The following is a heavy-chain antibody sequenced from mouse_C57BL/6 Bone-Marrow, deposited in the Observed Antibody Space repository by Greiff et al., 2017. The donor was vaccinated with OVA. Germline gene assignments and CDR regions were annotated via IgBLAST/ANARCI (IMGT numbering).Heavy chain of an antibody. CDR3: AGRIFITTVVADY. D-gene: IGHD1-1*01. Sequence: VQLQQPGAELVKPGASVKMSCKASGYTFTSYWITWVKQRPGQGLEWIGDIYPGSGSTNYNEKFKSKATLTVDTSSSTAYMQLSSLTSEDSAVYYCAGRIFITTVVADYWGQGTTLTVSS. CDR1: GYTFTSYW. CDR2: IYPGSGST. V-gene: IGHV1-55*01. J-gene: IGHJ2*01.